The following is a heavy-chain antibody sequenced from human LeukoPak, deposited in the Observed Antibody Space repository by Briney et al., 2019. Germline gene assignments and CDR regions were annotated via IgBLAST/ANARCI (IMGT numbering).Heavy chain of an antibody. CDR3: GRNSIVAAVLR. Sequence: GGSLRLCCADSVFTFCRYMMCSGPQAPGKGLEWVANINQDGSEKYYVDSVKGRFTISRDNTKNSLYLQMKSLRGEDTAVYYCGRNSIVAAVLRWGQGTLVTVSS. D-gene: IGHD2-15*01. J-gene: IGHJ4*02. V-gene: IGHV3-7*05. CDR1: VFTFCRYM. CDR2: INQDGSEK.